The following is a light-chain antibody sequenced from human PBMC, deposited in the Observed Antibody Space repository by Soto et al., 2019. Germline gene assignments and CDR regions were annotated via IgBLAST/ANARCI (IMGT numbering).Light chain of an antibody. CDR3: QQSSRPPWT. CDR1: QGISNY. V-gene: IGKV1-39*01. J-gene: IGKJ1*01. CDR2: AAS. Sequence: IHMTQSPASLSASIGDRVTTTCRASQGISNYLAWYQQKPGKVPQLLIYAASTLQSGVPSRFSGSRSGTDYTLTISSLQPEDFASYYCQQSSRPPWTFGQGTKVDIK.